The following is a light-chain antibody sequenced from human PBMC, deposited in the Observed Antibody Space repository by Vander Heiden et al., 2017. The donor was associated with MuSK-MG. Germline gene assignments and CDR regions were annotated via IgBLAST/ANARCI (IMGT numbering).Light chain of an antibody. CDR3: SSYAGSNNWGV. CDR2: EVS. J-gene: IGLJ3*02. Sequence: QSALTQPPSASGSPGQSVTISCTGTSSDVGGYNYVSWYHQHPGRAPKLMIYEVSRRTSGVPDRFSGSKYGNTASLTVAGLQAEDEADYYCSSYAGSNNWGVFGGGTKLTVL. CDR1: SSDVGGYNY. V-gene: IGLV2-8*01.